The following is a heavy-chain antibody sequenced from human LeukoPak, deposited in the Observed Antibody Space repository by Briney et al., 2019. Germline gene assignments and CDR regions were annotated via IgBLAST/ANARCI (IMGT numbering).Heavy chain of an antibody. CDR1: GGSISSYY. J-gene: IGHJ6*03. V-gene: IGHV4-59*01. CDR3: ARGDSVPYYYYYYMDV. CDR2: IYYGGST. D-gene: IGHD2-2*01. Sequence: SETLSLTCTVSGGSISSYYWSWIRQPPGKGLEWIGYIYYGGSTNYNPSLKSRVTISVDTSKNQFSLKLSSVTAADTAVYYCARGDSVPYYYYYYMDVWGKGTTVTVSS.